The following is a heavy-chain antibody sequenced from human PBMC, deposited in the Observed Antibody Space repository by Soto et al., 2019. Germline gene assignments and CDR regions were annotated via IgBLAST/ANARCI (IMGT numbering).Heavy chain of an antibody. V-gene: IGHV5-51*01. D-gene: IGHD6-13*01. J-gene: IGHJ4*02. Sequence: GESLKISCKAFRYSFTDYWIGWVRQMPGKGLEWMGFIYPGDSDTSYSPSFQGQVTISADKSISTAYLQWSSLKASDSAIYFCASHTNSWYYFDHWGQGTVVTVSS. CDR1: RYSFTDYW. CDR2: IYPGDSDT. CDR3: ASHTNSWYYFDH.